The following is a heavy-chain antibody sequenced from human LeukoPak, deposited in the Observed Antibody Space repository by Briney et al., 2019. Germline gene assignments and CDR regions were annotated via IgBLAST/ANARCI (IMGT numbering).Heavy chain of an antibody. J-gene: IGHJ4*02. D-gene: IGHD1-26*01. CDR1: GFTFSSYA. CDR2: ISGSGSST. V-gene: IGHV3-23*01. Sequence: GGSLRLSCAASGFTFSSYAMTWVRQAPGKGLEWVSGISGSGSSTYYADSVKGRFTIARDNSKNTLYLQMNSLRAEDTAVHYCAKLSGSYSDYWGQGTLVTVSS. CDR3: AKLSGSYSDY.